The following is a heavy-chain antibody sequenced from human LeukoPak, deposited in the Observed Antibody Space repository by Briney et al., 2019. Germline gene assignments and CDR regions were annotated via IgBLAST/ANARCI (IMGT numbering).Heavy chain of an antibody. V-gene: IGHV3-48*03. D-gene: IGHD3-3*01. CDR2: IDISGNTI. CDR3: ARERWGDFGVVILSVHFDY. CDR1: GFSFSDYE. J-gene: IGHJ4*02. Sequence: GGSLRLSCAASGFSFSDYEMNWVRQAPGKGLEWLSHIDISGNTIHYADSVEGRFTISRDNAKNSLYLQMNSLRAEDTALYYCARERWGDFGVVILSVHFDYWGQGTLVTASS.